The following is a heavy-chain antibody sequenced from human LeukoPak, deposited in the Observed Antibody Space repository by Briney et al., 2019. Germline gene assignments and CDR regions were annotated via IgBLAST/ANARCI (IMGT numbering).Heavy chain of an antibody. CDR3: ATTWPSSTSWEWCY. CDR1: GYTLTELS. J-gene: IGHJ4*02. D-gene: IGHD2-2*01. CDR2: FDPEDGET. V-gene: IGHV1-24*01. Sequence: ASVKVSCKVSGYTLTELSMHWVRQAPGKGLEWMGGFDPEDGETIYAQKFQGRVTMTEDTSTDTAYMELSSLRSEDTAVYYCATTWPSSTSWEWCYWGQGTLVTVSS.